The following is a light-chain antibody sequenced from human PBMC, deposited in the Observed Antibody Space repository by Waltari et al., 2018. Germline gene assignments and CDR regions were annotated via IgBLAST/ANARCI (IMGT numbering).Light chain of an antibody. CDR1: QTIGSS. J-gene: IGKJ1*01. V-gene: IGKV1-39*01. Sequence: DIQMTQSPSSLSAYVGDTVIITCRASQTIGSSLNWYQLKPGKAPNLLIYATSNLQSGVPSRFSGSGSGTDFTHTISSLQPADFATYYCQHFYTSRRTFGQGTRVEIK. CDR3: QHFYTSRRT. CDR2: ATS.